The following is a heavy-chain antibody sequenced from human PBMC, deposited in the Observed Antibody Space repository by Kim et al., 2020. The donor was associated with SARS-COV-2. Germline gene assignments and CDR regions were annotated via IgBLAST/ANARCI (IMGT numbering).Heavy chain of an antibody. CDR2: ISGSGGST. D-gene: IGHD3-10*01. CDR3: ALRFGELLNFDY. Sequence: GGSLRLSCAASGFTFSSYAMSWVRQAPGKGLEWVSAISGSGGSTYYADSVKGRFTISRDNSKNTLYLQMNSLRAEDTAVYYCALRFGELLNFDYWGQGTLVTVSS. J-gene: IGHJ4*02. CDR1: GFTFSSYA. V-gene: IGHV3-23*01.